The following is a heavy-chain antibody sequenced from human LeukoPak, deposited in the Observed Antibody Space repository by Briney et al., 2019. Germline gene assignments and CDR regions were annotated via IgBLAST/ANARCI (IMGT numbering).Heavy chain of an antibody. J-gene: IGHJ4*02. V-gene: IGHV3-66*01. CDR2: IYSGGNT. Sequence: PGGSLRLSCAASGFTVSSNYMSWVRQAPVKGLEWVSVIYSGGNTYYADSVKGRFTISRDNSKNTLYLQMNSLRAEDTAVYYCARAKYNSASGFPVFDYWGQGTLVTVSS. D-gene: IGHD6-19*01. CDR3: ARAKYNSASGFPVFDY. CDR1: GFTVSSNY.